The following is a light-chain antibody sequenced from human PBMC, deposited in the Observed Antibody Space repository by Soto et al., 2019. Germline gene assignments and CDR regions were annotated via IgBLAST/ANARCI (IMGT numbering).Light chain of an antibody. V-gene: IGKV2-28*01. CDR3: MHALHTPQT. J-gene: IGKJ3*01. CDR2: LGS. Sequence: DIVMTQSPRSLPVTPGEPASISCRSSQSLLHSIGYNYLDWYLQKPGQSPQLLIYLGSNRASGVPDRFSGSGSGTDFTLKISRVEAEDVGVYYCMHALHTPQTFGPGTKVDIK. CDR1: QSLLHSIGYNY.